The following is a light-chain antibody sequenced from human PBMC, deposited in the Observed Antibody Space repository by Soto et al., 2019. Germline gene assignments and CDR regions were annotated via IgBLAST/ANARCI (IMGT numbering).Light chain of an antibody. CDR2: DAS. CDR1: QSVSSY. V-gene: IGKV3-11*01. J-gene: IGKJ1*01. Sequence: RVLKQSPATLSVSPEERATLSCRASQSVSSYLAWYQQKPGQAPRLLIYDASNRATGIPARFSGSGSGTDFTLTISSLEPEDFAVYYCQQRSNWPPWTFGQGTKVDVK. CDR3: QQRSNWPPWT.